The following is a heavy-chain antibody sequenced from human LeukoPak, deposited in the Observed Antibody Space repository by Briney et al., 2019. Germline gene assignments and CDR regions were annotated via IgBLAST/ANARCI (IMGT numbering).Heavy chain of an antibody. CDR2: ITGTGGST. D-gene: IGHD6-19*01. CDR3: AKDGYSSGLDY. J-gene: IGHJ4*02. CDR1: GFTFISYA. V-gene: IGHV3-23*01. Sequence: GGSLRLSCAASGFTFISYAMSWVRQAPGKGLEWMSVITGTGGSTYYADSVKGRFTISRDNSKNTLYLQVNSLRAEDTAVYYCAKDGYSSGLDYWGQGALVTVSS.